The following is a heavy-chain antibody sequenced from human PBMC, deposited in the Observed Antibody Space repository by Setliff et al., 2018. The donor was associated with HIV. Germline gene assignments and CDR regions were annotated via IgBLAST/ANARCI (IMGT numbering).Heavy chain of an antibody. J-gene: IGHJ4*01. CDR1: GGSIRSSNYY. CDR2: IFYSGST. D-gene: IGHD2-2*01. V-gene: IGHV4-39*01. Sequence: SETLSLTCTVSGGSIRSSNYYWGWIRQPPGKGLEWIGSIFYSGSTYYNPSLKSRLIMSVDTSKNQFSLKLSSVTAADTAVYYCARHHLVDPFDYWGHGTLVTVSS. CDR3: ARHHLVDPFDY.